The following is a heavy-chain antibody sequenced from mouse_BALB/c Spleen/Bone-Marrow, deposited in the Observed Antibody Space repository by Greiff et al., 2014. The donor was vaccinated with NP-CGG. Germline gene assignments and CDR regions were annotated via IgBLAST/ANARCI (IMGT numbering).Heavy chain of an antibody. CDR1: GYTFTSYW. CDR2: IYPSDSYT. Sequence: QVQLQQSGAELVRPGASVKLSCKASGYTFTSYWINWVKQRPGQGLEWIGNIYPSDSYTNYNQKFKDKATLTVDKSSSTAYMQLSSPTSEDSAVYYCTRREGNYAFAYWGQGTLVTASA. D-gene: IGHD2-1*01. CDR3: TRREGNYAFAY. V-gene: IGHV1-69*02. J-gene: IGHJ3*01.